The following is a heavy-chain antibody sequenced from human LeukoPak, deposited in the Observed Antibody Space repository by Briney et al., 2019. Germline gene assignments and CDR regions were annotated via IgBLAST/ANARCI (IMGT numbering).Heavy chain of an antibody. CDR1: GGSISSYY. J-gene: IGHJ6*02. Sequence: SETLSLTCTVSGGSISSYYWSWIRQPPVKGLEWIGYIYYSGSTNYNPSLKSRVTISVDTSKNQFSLKLSSVTAADTAVYYCARTGGSFYYDFWSGYRYYGMDVWGQGTTVTVSS. V-gene: IGHV4-59*01. CDR3: ARTGGSFYYDFWSGYRYYGMDV. D-gene: IGHD3-3*01. CDR2: IYYSGST.